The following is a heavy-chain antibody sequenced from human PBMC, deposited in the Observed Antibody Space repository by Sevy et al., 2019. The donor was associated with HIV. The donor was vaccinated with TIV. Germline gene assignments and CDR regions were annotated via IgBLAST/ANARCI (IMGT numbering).Heavy chain of an antibody. CDR3: AKDSLSGTTGSCSLYPLSNWFDP. J-gene: IGHJ5*02. CDR1: GFIFSSYG. Sequence: GGSLRLSCVASGFIFSSYGMHWVRQAPGKGLEWVAVISFDGCHEFYADSVKGRFTISRDDSKNTLYLPMNSLNSEDTSVYDCAKDSLSGTTGSCSLYPLSNWFDPWGQGTRVTVSS. V-gene: IGHV3-30*18. D-gene: IGHD2-15*01. CDR2: ISFDGCHE.